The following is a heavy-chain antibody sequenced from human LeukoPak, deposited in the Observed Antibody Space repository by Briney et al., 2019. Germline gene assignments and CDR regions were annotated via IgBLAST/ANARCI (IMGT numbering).Heavy chain of an antibody. J-gene: IGHJ5*02. V-gene: IGHV1-2*02. CDR3: AIGYCSGGSCYAGSNWFDP. D-gene: IGHD2-15*01. CDR2: INPNSGGT. CDR1: GYTFTVDY. Sequence: ASLRVSSKASGYTFTVDYMHWVRQAPGQGLEWMGWINPNSGGTNYAQNFQGRVTMTRDTSISTAYMELSRLRADDTPVYYCAIGYCSGGSCYAGSNWFDPWGQGTLVTVSS.